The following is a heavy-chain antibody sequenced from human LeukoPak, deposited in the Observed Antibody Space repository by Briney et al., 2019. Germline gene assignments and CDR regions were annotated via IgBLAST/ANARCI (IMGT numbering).Heavy chain of an antibody. Sequence: GGSLRLSCAASGFTVSDNYMSWVRQAPGKGLEWVSIIYNVGSTYYADSVKGRFTISRDNSKNTLYLQMNGLRAEDTAVYFCARALYSSSWYYNWGQGTLVTVSS. CDR1: GFTVSDNY. CDR3: ARALYSSSWYYN. V-gene: IGHV3-66*01. D-gene: IGHD6-13*01. CDR2: IYNVGST. J-gene: IGHJ4*02.